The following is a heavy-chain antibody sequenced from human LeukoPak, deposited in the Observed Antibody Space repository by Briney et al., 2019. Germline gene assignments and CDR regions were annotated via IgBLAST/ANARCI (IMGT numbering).Heavy chain of an antibody. CDR1: GYTLTELS. J-gene: IGHJ3*02. CDR2: FDPEDGET. V-gene: IGHV1-24*01. Sequence: ASVKVSCKVSGYTLTELSMHWVRQAPGKGLEWMGGFDPEDGETIYAQKFLDRVTMTEDTSTDTAYMELSSLRSEDTAVYYCATDRLSLDYDSSGYRDAFDIWGQGTMVTVSA. CDR3: ATDRLSLDYDSSGYRDAFDI. D-gene: IGHD3-22*01.